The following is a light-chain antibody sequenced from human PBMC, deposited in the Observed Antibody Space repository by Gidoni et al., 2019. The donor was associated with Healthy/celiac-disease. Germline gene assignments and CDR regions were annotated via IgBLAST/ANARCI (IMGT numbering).Light chain of an antibody. CDR1: QSVSSSY. CDR3: QQYGSSLYT. CDR2: GAS. Sequence: EIVLTQSPGTLSLSPGERATLPCRASQSVSSSYLAWYQQKPGQAPRLLIYGASSRATGIPDRFSGSGSGTDFTLTISRREPEDFAVYYCQQYGSSLYTFGQGTKAGDQT. J-gene: IGKJ2*01. V-gene: IGKV3-20*01.